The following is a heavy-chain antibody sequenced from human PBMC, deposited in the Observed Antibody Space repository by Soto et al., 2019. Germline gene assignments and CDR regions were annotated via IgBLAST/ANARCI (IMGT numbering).Heavy chain of an antibody. Sequence: GGSLRLSCAASGFTFRTYGMHWVRQAPGKGLEWVSVIYTGGSTYYADSVKGRFTFSRDNSKNTLYLQMNSLRAEDTAVYYCARAYGGNPALFDPWGQGTLVTVSS. D-gene: IGHD4-17*01. CDR2: IYTGGST. V-gene: IGHV3-53*01. CDR1: GFTFRTYG. CDR3: ARAYGGNPALFDP. J-gene: IGHJ5*02.